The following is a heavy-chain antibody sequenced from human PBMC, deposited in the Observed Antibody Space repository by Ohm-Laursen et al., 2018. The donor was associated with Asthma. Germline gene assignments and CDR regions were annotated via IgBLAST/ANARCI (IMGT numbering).Heavy chain of an antibody. CDR3: ASRDFSGGDANAAFDI. Sequence: SLRLSFAPSGFTLRIYALHWVRQAPAKGLEWVAIMSSAETYKNYANSVKGRFTISKDNSKNSLFLQMNSLRPDDTAVYYCASRDFSGGDANAAFDIWGQGTMVAVSS. CDR2: MSSAETYK. CDR1: GFTLRIYA. D-gene: IGHD2-21*02. J-gene: IGHJ3*02. V-gene: IGHV3-30*04.